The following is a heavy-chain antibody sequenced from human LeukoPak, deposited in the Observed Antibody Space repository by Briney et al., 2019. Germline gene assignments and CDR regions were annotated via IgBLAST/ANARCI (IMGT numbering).Heavy chain of an antibody. Sequence: SETLSLTCTVSGGSISSYYWSWIRQPPGKGLEWIGYIYYSGSTNYNPSLKSRVTISVDTSKNQFSLKLSSVTAADTAVYYCARRLWVAAAGTSWFDPWSQGTLVTVSS. D-gene: IGHD6-13*01. CDR1: GGSISSYY. CDR3: ARRLWVAAAGTSWFDP. V-gene: IGHV4-59*08. CDR2: IYYSGST. J-gene: IGHJ5*02.